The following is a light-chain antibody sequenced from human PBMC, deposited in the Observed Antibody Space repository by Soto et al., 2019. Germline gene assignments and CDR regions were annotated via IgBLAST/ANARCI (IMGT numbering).Light chain of an antibody. V-gene: IGKV3-15*01. J-gene: IGKJ1*01. CDR1: QSIRSG. CDR2: GAS. CDR3: QQYGSSPWT. Sequence: EIVMTQSPATLSVSPGERATLSCRASQSIRSGLAWYQQKPGQPPRLLIYGASTRATGIPARFSGSGSGTEFTLTISRLEPEDFAVYYCQQYGSSPWTFGQGTKVDIK.